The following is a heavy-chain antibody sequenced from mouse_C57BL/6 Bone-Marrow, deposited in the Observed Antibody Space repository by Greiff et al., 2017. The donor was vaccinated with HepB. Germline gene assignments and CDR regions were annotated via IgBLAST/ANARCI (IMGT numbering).Heavy chain of an antibody. CDR2: ISSGSSTI. D-gene: IGHD2-3*01. Sequence: EVKVVESGGGLVKPGGSLKLSCAASGFTFSDYGMHWVRQAPEKGLEWVAYISSGSSTIYYADKVKGRFTISRDNAKNTLFLQMTSLRSEDTAMYYCASLDGYYFDYWGQGTTLTVSS. CDR3: ASLDGYYFDY. J-gene: IGHJ2*01. V-gene: IGHV5-17*01. CDR1: GFTFSDYG.